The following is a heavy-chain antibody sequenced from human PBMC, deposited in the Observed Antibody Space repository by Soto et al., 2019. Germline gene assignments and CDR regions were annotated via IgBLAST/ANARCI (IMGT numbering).Heavy chain of an antibody. CDR1: GGSFSNNA. V-gene: IGHV1-69*01. J-gene: IGHJ5*02. Sequence: QVQLEQSGAEVKKPGSSVKVSCKASGGSFSNNAISWVRQAPGQGLEWIGGIIPIFHTSSYAQSSQGRVTITADESTTTAYMELSSLRSEDTAVYYCARIGPLIWSGYFPSNNWFDPWGQGTLVAVSS. CDR2: IIPIFHTS. CDR3: ARIGPLIWSGYFPSNNWFDP. D-gene: IGHD3-3*01.